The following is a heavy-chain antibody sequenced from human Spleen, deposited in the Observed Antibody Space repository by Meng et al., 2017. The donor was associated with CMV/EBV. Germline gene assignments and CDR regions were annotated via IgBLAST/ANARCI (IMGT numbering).Heavy chain of an antibody. CDR1: SSYA. J-gene: IGHJ4*02. V-gene: IGHV3-23*01. CDR3: AKETYHFAVWSDRPGHYFDY. Sequence: SSYAMSWVRQAPGKGLEWVSAISGSGGSTYYADSVKGRFTISRDNSKNTLYLQMNSLRAEDTAVYYCAKETYHFAVWSDRPGHYFDYWGQGTLVTVSS. CDR2: ISGSGGST. D-gene: IGHD2/OR15-2a*01.